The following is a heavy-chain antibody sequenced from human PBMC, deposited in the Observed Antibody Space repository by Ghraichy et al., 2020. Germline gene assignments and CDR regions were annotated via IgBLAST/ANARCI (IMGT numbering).Heavy chain of an antibody. CDR1: GGSFSGYY. Sequence: SETLSLTCAVYGGSFSGYYWSWIRQPPGKGLEWIGEINHSGSTNYNPSLKSRVTISVDTSKNQFSLKLSSVTAADTAVYYCARARSSGDIAAAGTSVGIWGQGTMVTVSS. J-gene: IGHJ3*02. CDR2: INHSGST. CDR3: ARARSSGDIAAAGTSVGI. V-gene: IGHV4-34*01. D-gene: IGHD6-13*01.